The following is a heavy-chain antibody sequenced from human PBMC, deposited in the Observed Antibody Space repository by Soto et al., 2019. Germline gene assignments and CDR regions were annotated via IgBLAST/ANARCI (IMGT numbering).Heavy chain of an antibody. V-gene: IGHV1-18*01. CDR1: GYTFPSYG. CDR3: ARSRYCSGGSCSGWFDP. Sequence: ASVKVSCKASGYTFPSYGISWVRQAPGQGLEWMGWISAYNGKTNYAQKLQGRVTMTTDTSTSTAYMELMSLRSDDTAVYYCARSRYCSGGSCSGWFDPWGQGTLVTVSS. CDR2: ISAYNGKT. J-gene: IGHJ5*02. D-gene: IGHD2-15*01.